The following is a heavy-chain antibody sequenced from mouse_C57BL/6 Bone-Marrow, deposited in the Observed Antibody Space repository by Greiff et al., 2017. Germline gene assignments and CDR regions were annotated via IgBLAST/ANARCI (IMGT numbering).Heavy chain of an antibody. V-gene: IGHV1-59*01. D-gene: IGHD3-3*01. CDR2: IDPSDSYT. CDR1: GYTFTSYW. CDR3: ARSPGTSY. Sequence: QVHVKQPGAELVRPGTSVKLSCKASGYTFTSYWMHWVKQRPGQGLEWIGVIDPSDSYTNYNQKFKGKATLTVDTSSSTAYMQLSSLTSEDSAVYYCARSPGTSYWGQGTTLTVSS. J-gene: IGHJ2*01.